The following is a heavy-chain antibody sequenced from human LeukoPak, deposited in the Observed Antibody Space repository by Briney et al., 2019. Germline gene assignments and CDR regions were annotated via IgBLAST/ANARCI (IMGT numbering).Heavy chain of an antibody. CDR2: ISDSGGST. CDR1: GFTFSSYA. D-gene: IGHD6-13*01. V-gene: IGHV3-23*01. CDR3: AKEIAYSSSWYPPFDY. Sequence: GGSLRLSCAASGFTFSSYAMNWVRQAPGKGLEWVSGISDSGGSTYYADSVKGRFAISRDNSKDTLYLQMNSLRAEDTAIYYCAKEIAYSSSWYPPFDYWGQGTLVTVSS. J-gene: IGHJ4*02.